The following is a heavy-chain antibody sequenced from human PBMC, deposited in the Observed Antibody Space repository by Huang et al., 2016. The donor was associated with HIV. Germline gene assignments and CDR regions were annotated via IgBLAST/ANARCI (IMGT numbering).Heavy chain of an antibody. CDR3: ARERYYYDRSGYYTPVEYFHH. CDR1: GYTFTNYA. CDR2: ISGYNGKT. Sequence: QVQLVQSGAEVKKPGASVKVSCKASGYTFTNYAINWVRQAPGKSREWMGWISGYNGKTNYAQKVQGRVTMTKDTSTSTAYMELRSLISDDTAVYYCARERYYYDRSGYYTPVEYFHHWGQGTLVTVSS. V-gene: IGHV1-18*01. D-gene: IGHD3-22*01. J-gene: IGHJ1*01.